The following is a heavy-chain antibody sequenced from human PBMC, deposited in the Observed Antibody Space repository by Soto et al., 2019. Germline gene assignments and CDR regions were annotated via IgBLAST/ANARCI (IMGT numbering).Heavy chain of an antibody. J-gene: IGHJ6*02. CDR2: IYYSGST. CDR3: AGGIGLGINSYYIMDS. D-gene: IGHD1-26*01. V-gene: IGHV4-59*03. CDR1: GGSISSDY. Sequence: SETLSLTCTVSGGSISSDYWSWIRQRPGKGLEWIGYIYYSGSTNYNPSLKSRVTISLDTSKNQFFLKLSSVIAAATAVYYSAGGIGLGINSYYIMDSWGQGTTVTGSS.